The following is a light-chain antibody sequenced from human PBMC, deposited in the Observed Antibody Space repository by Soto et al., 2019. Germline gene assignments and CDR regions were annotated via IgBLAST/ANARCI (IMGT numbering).Light chain of an antibody. CDR3: QQYNSYSPT. Sequence: DIQMTQSPSTPSASVGDRVTITCRASQSISVWLAWYQQKAGKAPNLLIYKASRLESGVPSRFSGSGSETEFTRTISGLQPGDSATYYCQQYNSYSPTFGQGTKVEVK. CDR2: KAS. V-gene: IGKV1-5*03. CDR1: QSISVW. J-gene: IGKJ1*01.